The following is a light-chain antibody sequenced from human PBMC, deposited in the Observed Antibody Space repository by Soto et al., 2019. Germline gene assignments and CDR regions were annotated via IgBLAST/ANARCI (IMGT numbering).Light chain of an antibody. CDR1: QSISSW. Sequence: DIQMTQSPSTLSATAGDRVTITCRASQSISSWLAWYQQKPGKAPKLLIYDASKLESGVPSRFSGSGSGTELTLTISNLQPDDFATYYCQQYETYWTFGQGTQVEIK. V-gene: IGKV1-5*01. CDR3: QQYETYWT. CDR2: DAS. J-gene: IGKJ1*01.